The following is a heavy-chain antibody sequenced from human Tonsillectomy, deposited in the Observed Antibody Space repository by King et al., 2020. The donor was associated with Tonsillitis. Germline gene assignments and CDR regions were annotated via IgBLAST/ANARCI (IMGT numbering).Heavy chain of an antibody. Sequence: VQLVQSGGGLVQPGGSLRLSCAASGFTFSDHYLNWVRQAPGKGLEWVGHTANKANNYAPQYAASVKGRITFSRDDSKNSLFLQLKSLKTEDTAVYFCAREDSDYAVFDYWGQGTLVTVSS. V-gene: IGHV3-72*01. CDR2: TANKANNYAP. CDR3: AREDSDYAVFDY. J-gene: IGHJ4*02. CDR1: GFTFSDHY. D-gene: IGHD4-11*01.